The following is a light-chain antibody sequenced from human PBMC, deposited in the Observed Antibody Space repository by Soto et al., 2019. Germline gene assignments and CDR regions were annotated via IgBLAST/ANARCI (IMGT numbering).Light chain of an antibody. CDR3: QQYDDWPPVT. Sequence: EIVMTQSPATLSVSLGERATLSCRASQSVRSNLAWYQQKPGQAPRLLIHGASTRATGVPARFSGSGSGTEFTLTISSLQSEDFAVYFCQQYDDWPPVTFGGGTKVEIK. CDR2: GAS. V-gene: IGKV3-15*01. J-gene: IGKJ4*02. CDR1: QSVRSN.